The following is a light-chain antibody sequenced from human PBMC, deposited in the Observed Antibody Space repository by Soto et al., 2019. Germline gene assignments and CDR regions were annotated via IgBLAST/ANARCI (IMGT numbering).Light chain of an antibody. CDR2: EVN. CDR3: SAYSDIDTKV. J-gene: IGLJ1*01. CDR1: SSDVGAYIY. Sequence: QSALTQPASVSGSPGQSLTISCGGTSSDVGAYIYVSWYQQFPGKAPKLILYEVNNRPSGVSNRFSGSKSDTTASLTISGLQPEDEADYYCSAYSDIDTKVFGTGTKLTVL. V-gene: IGLV2-14*03.